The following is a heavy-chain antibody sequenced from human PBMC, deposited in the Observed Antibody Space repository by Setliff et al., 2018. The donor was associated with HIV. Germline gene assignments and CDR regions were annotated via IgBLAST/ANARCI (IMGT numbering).Heavy chain of an antibody. CDR3: AREGQVVVTAKGFDY. CDR2: VNTVGGGA. D-gene: IGHD2-15*01. Sequence: ASVKVSCKASGYTFTNYYMHWMRQAPGQGLAWRGVVNTVGGGASYAQKFQGRPTVTRDTSTSTVYMELSSLRSEDTAVYYCAREGQVVVTAKGFDYWGLGTLVTVSS. CDR1: GYTFTNYY. J-gene: IGHJ4*02. V-gene: IGHV1-46*01.